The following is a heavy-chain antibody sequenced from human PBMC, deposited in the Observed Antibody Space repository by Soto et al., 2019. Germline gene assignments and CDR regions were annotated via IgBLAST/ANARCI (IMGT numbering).Heavy chain of an antibody. D-gene: IGHD3-16*01. Sequence: QPGGSLSLSCTASGFTFSSYWMSWVRQAPGKGLGWVANIKEDGSGKYYVDSVKGRFSISRDNARNSLYLQMNSLRVKDTAVYYCVRVGRLGGYWGQGALVTVSS. V-gene: IGHV3-7*03. CDR2: IKEDGSGK. J-gene: IGHJ4*02. CDR3: VRVGRLGGY. CDR1: GFTFSSYW.